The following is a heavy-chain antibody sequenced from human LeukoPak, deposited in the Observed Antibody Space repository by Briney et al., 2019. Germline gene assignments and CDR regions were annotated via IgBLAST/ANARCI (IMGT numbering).Heavy chain of an antibody. CDR3: ARGAYGSGSYGDNWFDP. CDR1: GFTFSSYG. V-gene: IGHV3-21*01. Sequence: GGSLRLSCAASGFTFSSYGMNWVRQAPGKGLEWVSFISSSSSYIYYADSVKGRFTISRDNAKNSLYLQMNSLRAEDTAVYYCARGAYGSGSYGDNWFDPWGQGTLVTVSS. D-gene: IGHD3-10*01. J-gene: IGHJ5*02. CDR2: ISSSSSYI.